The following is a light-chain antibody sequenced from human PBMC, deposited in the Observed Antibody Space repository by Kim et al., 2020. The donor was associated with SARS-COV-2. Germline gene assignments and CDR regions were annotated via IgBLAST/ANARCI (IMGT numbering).Light chain of an antibody. CDR2: QDT. CDR1: KLGDKY. Sequence: SVSPGQTASITCSADKLGDKYVCGYQQRPGQSPVLVISQDTKRPSGIPERFSGSNSGNTATLTISGTQAMDEADYYCQAWDSSTWVFGGGTQLTVL. V-gene: IGLV3-1*01. CDR3: QAWDSSTWV. J-gene: IGLJ3*02.